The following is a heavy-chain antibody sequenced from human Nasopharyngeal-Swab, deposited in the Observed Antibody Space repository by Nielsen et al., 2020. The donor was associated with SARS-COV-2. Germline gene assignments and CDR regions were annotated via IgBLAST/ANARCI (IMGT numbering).Heavy chain of an antibody. Sequence: WIRQPPGKGLEWIGEIYHSGSTNYNPSLKSRVTISVAKSKNQFSLKMSSVTAADTAVYYCARVPLWFGELEDYYYGMDVWGQGTTVTVSS. J-gene: IGHJ6*02. V-gene: IGHV4-4*02. D-gene: IGHD3-10*01. CDR3: ARVPLWFGELEDYYYGMDV. CDR2: IYHSGST.